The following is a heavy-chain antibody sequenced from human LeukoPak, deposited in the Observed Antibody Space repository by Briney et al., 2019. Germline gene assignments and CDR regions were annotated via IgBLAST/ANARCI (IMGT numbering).Heavy chain of an antibody. J-gene: IGHJ4*02. D-gene: IGHD2-2*01. Sequence: ASVKVSCKASGYTFSRNDINWFRQASGQGLEWMGWMSTSRDNTGYAQKFQGRVAMTRDISTSTAYMDLSSLIFEDTAVYYCARGIDQGVDYWGQGTLVTVSS. CDR1: GYTFSRND. CDR3: ARGIDQGVDY. V-gene: IGHV1-8*01. CDR2: MSTSRDNT.